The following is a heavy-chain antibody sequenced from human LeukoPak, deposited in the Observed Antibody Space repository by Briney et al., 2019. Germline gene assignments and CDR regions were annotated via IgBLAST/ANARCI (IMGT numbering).Heavy chain of an antibody. V-gene: IGHV3-74*01. CDR2: INSDGSWT. J-gene: IGHJ4*02. CDR1: GTYW. CDR3: VSFYEAY. Sequence: PGGSLRLSCAASGTYWMHWVRQAPGKGLVWVSHINSDGSWTSYADSVKGRFTISKDNAKNTVYLQMNNLRAEDTAVYYCVSFYEAYWGRGTLVTVSS. D-gene: IGHD2/OR15-2a*01.